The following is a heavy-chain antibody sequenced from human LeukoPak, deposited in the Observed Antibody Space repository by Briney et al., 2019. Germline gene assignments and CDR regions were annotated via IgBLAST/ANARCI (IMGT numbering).Heavy chain of an antibody. CDR2: IYSGGST. Sequence: PPGGSLRLSCAASGFTVSSNYMSWVRQAPGKGLEWVSVIYSGGSTYYADSVKGRFTISRDNAKNSLYLQMNSLRAEDTAVYYCARTYNSGPWYWGQGALVTVSS. CDR1: GFTVSSNY. CDR3: ARTYNSGPWY. J-gene: IGHJ4*02. V-gene: IGHV3-53*01. D-gene: IGHD6-19*01.